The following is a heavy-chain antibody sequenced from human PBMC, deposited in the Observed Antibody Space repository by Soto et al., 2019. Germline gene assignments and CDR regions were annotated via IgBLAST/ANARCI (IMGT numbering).Heavy chain of an antibody. J-gene: IGHJ4*02. D-gene: IGHD6-6*01. Sequence: PSQTLALTFSISWDSVSSNSAALDWIRHSPSRGLEWLGGTYFRSKWFNDYAVSVEHRITINTQKFQKQFSVQLKSVTPEDTAVYYYVRLARRGFDYWGQGTLVTVSS. CDR1: WDSVSSNSAA. CDR3: VRLARRGFDY. CDR2: TYFRSKWFN. V-gene: IGHV6-1*01.